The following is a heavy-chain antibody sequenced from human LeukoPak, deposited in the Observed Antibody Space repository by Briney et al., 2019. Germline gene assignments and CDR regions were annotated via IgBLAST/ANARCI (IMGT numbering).Heavy chain of an antibody. D-gene: IGHD4-17*01. J-gene: IGHJ4*02. Sequence: SVKVSCKASGGTFSSYAISWVRQAPGQGLEWMGGIIPSFGTANYAQKSQGRVTITADESPSTAYMALSSLRSEDTAVYSCARVLNHYGDYVFDYWGQGTLVTVSS. CDR1: GGTFSSYA. V-gene: IGHV1-69*13. CDR2: IIPSFGTA. CDR3: ARVLNHYGDYVFDY.